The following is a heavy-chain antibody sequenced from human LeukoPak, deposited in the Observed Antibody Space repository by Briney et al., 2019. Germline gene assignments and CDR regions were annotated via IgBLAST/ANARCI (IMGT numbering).Heavy chain of an antibody. CDR3: GRDDNGVFDS. Sequence: GGSLRLSCAASGFAFSDYSMNWVRQAPGKGLEWVANTRGSGSGMGSGNYYAGSVKGRFTISRDNAKNSLYVQMSSLRAEDTAFYYWGRDDNGVFDSGGRGPVVTVSS. D-gene: IGHD1-1*01. CDR1: GFAFSDYS. V-gene: IGHV3-21*05. J-gene: IGHJ4*02. CDR2: TRGSGSGM.